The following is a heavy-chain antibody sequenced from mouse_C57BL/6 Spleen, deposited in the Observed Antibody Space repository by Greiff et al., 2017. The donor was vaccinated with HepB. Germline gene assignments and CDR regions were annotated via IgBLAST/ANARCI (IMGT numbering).Heavy chain of an antibody. D-gene: IGHD3-2*01. Sequence: QVQLQQSGAELVKPGASVKISCKASGYTFSSSWMNWVKQRPGQGLEWIGRIYPGDGDTNYNGKFKGKATLTADKSSSTAYMQLSSLTSEDAAVYFCARRDSSDSWFAYWGQGTMVTVSA. CDR1: GYTFSSSW. J-gene: IGHJ3*01. CDR2: IYPGDGDT. CDR3: ARRDSSDSWFAY. V-gene: IGHV1-82*01.